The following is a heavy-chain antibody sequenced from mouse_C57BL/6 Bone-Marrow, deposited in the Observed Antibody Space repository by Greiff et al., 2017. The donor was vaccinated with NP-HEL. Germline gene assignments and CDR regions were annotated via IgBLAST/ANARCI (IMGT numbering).Heavy chain of an antibody. J-gene: IGHJ3*01. D-gene: IGHD2-4*01. CDR2: IYPRSGNT. V-gene: IGHV1-81*01. CDR1: GYTFTSYG. CDR3: ARTLLYDYEETWFAY. Sequence: VKLQQSGAELARPGASVKLSCKASGYTFTSYGISWVKQRTGQGLEWIGEIYPRSGNTYYNEKFKGKATLTADKSSSTAYMELRSLTSEDSAVYFCARTLLYDYEETWFAYWGQGTLVTVSA.